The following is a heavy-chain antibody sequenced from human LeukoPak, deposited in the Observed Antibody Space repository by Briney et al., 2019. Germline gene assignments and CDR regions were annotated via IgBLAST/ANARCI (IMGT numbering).Heavy chain of an antibody. CDR1: GDSFSSNSAA. J-gene: IGHJ6*02. D-gene: IGHD3-22*01. CDR3: ARFSLSSSGFSYYGMDV. Sequence: SQTLSLTCAISGDSFSSNSAAWNWIRQSPSRGLEWLGRTYYRSKWYNDYAVSVKSRITINPDTSKNQFSLQLNSVTPEDTAVYYCARFSLSSSGFSYYGMDVWGQGTTVTVSS. V-gene: IGHV6-1*01. CDR2: TYYRSKWYN.